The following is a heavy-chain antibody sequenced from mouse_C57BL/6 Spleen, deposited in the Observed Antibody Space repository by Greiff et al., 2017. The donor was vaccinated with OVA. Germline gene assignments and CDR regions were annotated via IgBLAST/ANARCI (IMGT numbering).Heavy chain of an antibody. CDR1: GYTFTDYN. CDR2: INPNNGGT. D-gene: IGHD1-1*01. J-gene: IGHJ4*01. Sequence: EVQLQQSGPELVKPGASVKMSCKASGYTFTDYNMHWVKQSHGKSLEWIGYINPNNGGTSYNQKFKGKATLTVNKSSSTAYVELRSLTSEDSAVYYCASDYYGSTVCAMDYWGQGTSVTVSS. V-gene: IGHV1-22*01. CDR3: ASDYYGSTVCAMDY.